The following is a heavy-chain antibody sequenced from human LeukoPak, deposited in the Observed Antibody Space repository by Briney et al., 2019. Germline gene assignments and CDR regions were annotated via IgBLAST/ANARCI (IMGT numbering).Heavy chain of an antibody. J-gene: IGHJ3*02. CDR1: GFTFSDYY. CDR2: ISSSGSTI. V-gene: IGHV3-11*01. D-gene: IGHD2-2*01. CDR3: ARDKYCSSTSCYRTDAFDI. Sequence: PGGSLRLSCAASGFTFSDYYMSWIRQAPGKGLEWVSYISSSGSTIYYADSVKGRFTISRDNAKNSLYLQMNSLRAEDTAVYYCARDKYCSSTSCYRTDAFDIWGQGTMVTVSS.